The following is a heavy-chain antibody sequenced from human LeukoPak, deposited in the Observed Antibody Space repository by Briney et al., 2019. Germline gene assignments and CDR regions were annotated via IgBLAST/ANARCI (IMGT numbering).Heavy chain of an antibody. CDR2: IYHTGNT. D-gene: IGHD5-24*01. V-gene: IGHV4-30-2*01. CDR3: ARELEIGHTEDGEVWFDP. CDR1: GDSISDGGYF. Sequence: SQTLSLTCTVSGDSISDGGYFWSWIRQTPGKGLEWIGYIYHTGNTYYNPSLKSRVTISVDRSKNQFSLKLSSVTAADTAVYYCARELEIGHTEDGEVWFDPWGQGTLVTVSS. J-gene: IGHJ5*02.